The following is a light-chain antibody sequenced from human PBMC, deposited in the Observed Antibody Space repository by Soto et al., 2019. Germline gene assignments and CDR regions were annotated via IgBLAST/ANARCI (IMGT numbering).Light chain of an antibody. J-gene: IGKJ1*01. Sequence: DIVMTQSPASLAVSLCERATINFKSSHSFLYSSNNKNYLAWYQQKPGQPPKLLIYWASTRESGVPDRFSGSGSGTDFTLTISSLQPDDFATYYCQHYNSYSEAFGQGTKVDNK. CDR2: WAS. CDR3: QHYNSYSEA. V-gene: IGKV4-1*01. CDR1: HSFLYSSNNKNY.